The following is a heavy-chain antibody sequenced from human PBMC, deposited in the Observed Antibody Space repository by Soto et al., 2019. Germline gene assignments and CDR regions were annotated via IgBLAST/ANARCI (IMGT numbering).Heavy chain of an antibody. Sequence: ASVKVSSKASGYTFTCYYMHWVRQAPGQGLEWMGWIDPNSGGTNYAQKFQGWVTMTRDTSISTAYMELSRLRSDDTAVYYCARDLGITGTTPYYYGMDVWGQETTVTVSS. CDR1: GYTFTCYY. CDR2: IDPNSGGT. V-gene: IGHV1-2*04. J-gene: IGHJ6*02. CDR3: ARDLGITGTTPYYYGMDV. D-gene: IGHD1-20*01.